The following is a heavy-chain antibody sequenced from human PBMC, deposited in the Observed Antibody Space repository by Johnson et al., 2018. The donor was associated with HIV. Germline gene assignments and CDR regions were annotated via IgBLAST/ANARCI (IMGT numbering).Heavy chain of an antibody. CDR1: GFTVSSNY. D-gene: IGHD1-26*01. V-gene: IGHV3-30*18. CDR2: MSYDGSNK. Sequence: VQLVESGGGLVQPGGSLRLSCAASGFTVSSNYMSWVRQAPGKGLEWVAVMSYDGSNKYYADSVKGRFTISRDNSKNTLYLQMNSLRAEDTALYYCAKVPVGAKGPVAFDIWGQGTMVTVSS. CDR3: AKVPVGAKGPVAFDI. J-gene: IGHJ3*02.